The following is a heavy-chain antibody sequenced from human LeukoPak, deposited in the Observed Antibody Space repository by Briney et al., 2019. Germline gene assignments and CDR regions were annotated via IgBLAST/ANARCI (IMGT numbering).Heavy chain of an antibody. CDR3: ARGAAAGRYDYYYMDV. CDR2: ISSSSRTI. V-gene: IGHV3-48*04. Sequence: PGGSLRLSCAASGSTFSSYDMNWVRQAPRKGLEWVSYISSSSRTIYYADSVKGRFTISRDNAKNSLYLQMNSLRGEDTAVYYCARGAAAGRYDYYYMDVWGKETTVTVSS. D-gene: IGHD6-13*01. CDR1: GSTFSSYD. J-gene: IGHJ6*03.